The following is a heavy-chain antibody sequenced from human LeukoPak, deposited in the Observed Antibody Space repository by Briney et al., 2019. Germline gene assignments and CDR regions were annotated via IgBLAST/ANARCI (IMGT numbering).Heavy chain of an antibody. CDR2: ISSSGSTI. CDR1: GFTFSSYE. CDR3: AELGITMIGGV. V-gene: IGHV3-48*03. J-gene: IGHJ6*04. D-gene: IGHD3-10*02. Sequence: GSLRLSCAASGFTFSSYEMNWVRQAPGKVLEGVSYISSSGSTIYYADSVKGRFTISRDNAKNSLYLQMNSLRAEDTAVYYCAELGITMIGGVWGKGTTVTISS.